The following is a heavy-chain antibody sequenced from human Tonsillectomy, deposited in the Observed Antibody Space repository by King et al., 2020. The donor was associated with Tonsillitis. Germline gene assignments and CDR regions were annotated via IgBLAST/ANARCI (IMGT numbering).Heavy chain of an antibody. J-gene: IGHJ5*01. V-gene: IGHV2-5*02. CDR1: GFSVNTSGVG. Sequence: QFTLKESGPTLVKPTQTLTLTCTFSGFSVNTSGVGVGWIRQPPGKALEWLALIYWDADKRYSPSLRRRLSIRKDTSTNHVVLTLTNMDSVDTATYYCAHTLAGHNWFDSWGQGTLVTVSS. CDR2: IYWDADK. D-gene: IGHD3-16*01. CDR3: AHTLAGHNWFDS.